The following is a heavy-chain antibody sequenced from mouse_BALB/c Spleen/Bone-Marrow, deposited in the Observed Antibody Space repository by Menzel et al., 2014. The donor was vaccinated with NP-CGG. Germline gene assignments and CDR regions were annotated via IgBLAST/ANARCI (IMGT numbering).Heavy chain of an antibody. Sequence: GSELVRPGASVKLSCKASGYTFTSYWMHWVKQRHGQGLEWIGNIYPGSGSTNYDEKFKSKGTLTVDTSSSTAYMHLSSLTSEDSAVYYCTREDYRYDWFAYWGQGTLVTVSA. CDR2: IYPGSGST. V-gene: IGHV1S22*01. CDR1: GYTFTSYW. J-gene: IGHJ3*01. CDR3: TREDYRYDWFAY. D-gene: IGHD2-14*01.